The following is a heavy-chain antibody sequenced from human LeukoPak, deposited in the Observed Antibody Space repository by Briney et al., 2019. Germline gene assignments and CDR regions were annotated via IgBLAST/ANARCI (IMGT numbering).Heavy chain of an antibody. CDR3: ARVGGGYYGSGSFNDY. V-gene: IGHV4-39*07. CDR2: IYCSGST. CDR1: GGSISGSSYY. Sequence: SETLSLTCTVSGGSISGSSYYWGWVRQPPGKGLEWIGSIYCSGSTYYNPSLKSRVTISVDTSKNQFSLKLSSVTAADTAVYYCARVGGGYYGSGSFNDYWGQGTLVTVSS. J-gene: IGHJ4*02. D-gene: IGHD3-10*01.